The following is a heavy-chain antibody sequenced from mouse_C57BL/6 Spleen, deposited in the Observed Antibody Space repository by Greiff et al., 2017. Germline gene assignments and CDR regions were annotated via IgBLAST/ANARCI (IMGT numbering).Heavy chain of an antibody. CDR1: GFNIKNTY. Sequence: EVQRVESVAELVRPGASVKLSCTASGFNIKNTYMHWVKQRPEQGLEWIGRIDPANGNTKYAPKFQGKATITADTSSNTAYLQLSSLTSEDTAIYYCARFITTVGYFDVWGTGTTVTVSS. D-gene: IGHD1-1*01. CDR3: ARFITTVGYFDV. J-gene: IGHJ1*03. V-gene: IGHV14-3*01. CDR2: IDPANGNT.